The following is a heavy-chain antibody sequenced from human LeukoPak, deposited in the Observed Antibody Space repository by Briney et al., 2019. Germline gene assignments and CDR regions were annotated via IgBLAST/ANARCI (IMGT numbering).Heavy chain of an antibody. CDR1: GFTFSSYG. CDR3: AKEEGYNWNRGYYYYYYGMDV. D-gene: IGHD1-20*01. J-gene: IGHJ6*02. V-gene: IGHV3-30*18. Sequence: GGSLRLSCAASGFTFSSYGMHWVRQAPGKGLEWVAVISYDGSNKYYADSVKGRFTISRDNSKNTLYLQMNSLRAEDTAVYYCAKEEGYNWNRGYYYYYYGMDVWGQGTTVTVSS. CDR2: ISYDGSNK.